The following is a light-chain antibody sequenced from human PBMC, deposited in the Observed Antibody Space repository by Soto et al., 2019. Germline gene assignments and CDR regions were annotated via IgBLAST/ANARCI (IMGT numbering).Light chain of an antibody. CDR3: QSYDSSYYV. Sequence: QSVLTQPPSVSGAPGQRVTISCTESSSNIGAGYEVHWYQQLPGTAPKLLIYGNSNRPSGVPDRFSGSKSGTSASLAITGLQAEDEADYYCQSYDSSYYVFGTGTKLTVL. J-gene: IGLJ1*01. CDR1: SSNIGAGYE. V-gene: IGLV1-40*01. CDR2: GNS.